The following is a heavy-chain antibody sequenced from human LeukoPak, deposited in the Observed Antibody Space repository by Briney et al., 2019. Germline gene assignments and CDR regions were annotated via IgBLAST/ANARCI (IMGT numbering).Heavy chain of an antibody. J-gene: IGHJ4*02. CDR1: GFTFDDYA. CDR2: ISWNSGSI. D-gene: IGHD4-17*01. Sequence: GGSLRLSCAASGFTFDDYAMHWVRQAPGKGLEWVSGISWNSGSIGYADSVKGRFTISRDNAKNSLYLQMNSLRAEDTALYYCAKEVRRGDYPHYFDYWGQGTLVTVSS. CDR3: AKEVRRGDYPHYFDY. V-gene: IGHV3-9*01.